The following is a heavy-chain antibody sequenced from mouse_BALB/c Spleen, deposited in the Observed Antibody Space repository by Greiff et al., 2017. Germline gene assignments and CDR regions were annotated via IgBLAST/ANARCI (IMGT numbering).Heavy chain of an antibody. V-gene: IGHV1-18*01. J-gene: IGHJ3*01. CDR2: INPYNGGT. Sequence: VQLQQSGPELVKPGASMKISCKASGYSFTGYTMNWVKQSHGKNLEWIGLINPYNGGTSYNQKFKGKATLTVDKSSSTAYMELLSLTSEDSAVYYCARRYYYGSSYGAWFAYWGQGTLVTVSA. CDR3: ARRYYYGSSYGAWFAY. CDR1: GYSFTGYT. D-gene: IGHD1-1*01.